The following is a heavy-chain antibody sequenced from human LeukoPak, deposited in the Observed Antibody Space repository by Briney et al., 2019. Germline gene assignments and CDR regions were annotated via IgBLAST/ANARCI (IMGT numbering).Heavy chain of an antibody. CDR3: ARGNSGVAVARFHY. V-gene: IGHV6-1*01. CDR2: TYYRSKWYT. CDR1: GDSVSNNNAA. Sequence: SQTLSLTCAISGDSVSNNNAAWNWIRQSPSRGLEWLGRTYYRSKWYTDSAVSVNSRITINPDTSKNQFSLQLTSVTPEDSAVYYCARGNSGVAVARFHYWGQGTLVTVSS. D-gene: IGHD6-19*01. J-gene: IGHJ4*02.